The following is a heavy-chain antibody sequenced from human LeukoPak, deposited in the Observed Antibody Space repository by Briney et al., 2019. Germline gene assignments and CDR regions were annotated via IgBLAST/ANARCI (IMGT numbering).Heavy chain of an antibody. D-gene: IGHD4-23*01. CDR1: GFTFSNAW. Sequence: GGSLRLSCAASGFTFSNAWMSWVRQAPGKGLEWVGRIKSKTDGGTTDYAAPVKGRFTISRDDSKNTLYLQMNSLKTEDTAVYYCGKDGSTVVTPLFQHWGQGTLVIVSS. V-gene: IGHV3-15*01. J-gene: IGHJ1*01. CDR3: GKDGSTVVTPLFQH. CDR2: IKSKTDGGTT.